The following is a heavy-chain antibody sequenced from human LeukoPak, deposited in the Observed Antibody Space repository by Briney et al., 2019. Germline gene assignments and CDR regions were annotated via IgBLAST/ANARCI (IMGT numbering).Heavy chain of an antibody. D-gene: IGHD3-22*01. CDR2: MSSRGSDI. CDR3: AVYYDSRGYYYGLDV. CDR1: GFTFRSYA. Sequence: GGSLRLSCAASGFTFRSYAVNWVRQAPGKGLEWVSSMSSRGSDIYYTDSVRGRFTISRDNAKNSLYLQMNSLRAEDTAVYYCAVYYDSRGYYYGLDVWGQGTTVTVSS. V-gene: IGHV3-21*01. J-gene: IGHJ6*02.